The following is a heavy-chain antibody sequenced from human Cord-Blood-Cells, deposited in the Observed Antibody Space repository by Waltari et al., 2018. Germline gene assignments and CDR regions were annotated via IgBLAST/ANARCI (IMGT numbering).Heavy chain of an antibody. D-gene: IGHD3-10*01. CDR3: ARVSGNGDYFDY. V-gene: IGHV3-33*01. Sequence: QVQLVESGGGVVQPGRSLRLSCAASGFTFSSYGMHWVRQAPGKGLEGVAVIGYDGSNKDYADSGKGRFTISRDNSKNTLYLQMNSLRAEDTAVYYCARVSGNGDYFDYWGQGTLVTVSS. J-gene: IGHJ4*02. CDR2: IGYDGSNK. CDR1: GFTFSSYG.